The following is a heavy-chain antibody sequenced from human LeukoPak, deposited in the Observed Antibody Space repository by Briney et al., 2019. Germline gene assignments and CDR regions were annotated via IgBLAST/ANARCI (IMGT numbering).Heavy chain of an antibody. D-gene: IGHD4-23*01. CDR3: ARHAIGGNSVFDY. CDR1: GYSISSGYC. J-gene: IGHJ4*02. V-gene: IGHV4-38-2*01. Sequence: SETLSLTCAVSGYSISSGYCWGWIRQPPGKGLEWIGSIYHSGSTYYNPSLKSRVTMSVDTSKKQFSLKLTSVTAADTAVYYCARHAIGGNSVFDYWGQGTLVTVSS. CDR2: IYHSGST.